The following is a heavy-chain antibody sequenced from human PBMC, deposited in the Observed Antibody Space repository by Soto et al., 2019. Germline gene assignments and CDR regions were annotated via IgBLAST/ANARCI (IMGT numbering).Heavy chain of an antibody. CDR3: ARTLTMDTTYNYYGMDV. CDR2: IFHTGTT. Sequence: QVQLQESGPGLVKPLQTLSLSCTVSGDSITSDNYYWNWIRQRPGKGLEWIGFIFHTGTTYYNPSLRSRVTLSVDTSKSQFSLKLSSVTAADTAVYSCARTLTMDTTYNYYGMDVWGQGPRSTSP. CDR1: GDSITSDNYY. J-gene: IGHJ6*02. D-gene: IGHD4-17*01. V-gene: IGHV4-31*03.